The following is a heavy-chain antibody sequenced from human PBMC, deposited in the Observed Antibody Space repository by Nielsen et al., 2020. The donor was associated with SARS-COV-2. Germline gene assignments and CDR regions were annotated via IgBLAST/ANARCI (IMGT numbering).Heavy chain of an antibody. V-gene: IGHV3-7*03. Sequence: GESLKISCAASGFTFSSYWMSWVRQAPGKGLEWVAYIKQDGSEKYYVDSVKGRFTISRDNAKNSLYLQMNSLRAEDTAVYYCARDSNYDFWSGYPYFDYWGQGTLVTVSS. CDR1: GFTFSSYW. D-gene: IGHD3-3*01. CDR2: IKQDGSEK. J-gene: IGHJ4*02. CDR3: ARDSNYDFWSGYPYFDY.